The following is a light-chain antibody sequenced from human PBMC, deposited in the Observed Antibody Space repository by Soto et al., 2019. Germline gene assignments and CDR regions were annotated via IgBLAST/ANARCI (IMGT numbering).Light chain of an antibody. Sequence: ENVVTQSPGILSLSPGERATLSCRASQSVTNSFFAWYQQKPGQAARLLIYSISSRATGIPDRFSGSGSGTDFTLSISRLEPEDFVVYYCQQYSNLTHTVGQGTKVDIQ. V-gene: IGKV3-20*01. J-gene: IGKJ2*01. CDR1: QSVTNSF. CDR2: SIS. CDR3: QQYSNLTHT.